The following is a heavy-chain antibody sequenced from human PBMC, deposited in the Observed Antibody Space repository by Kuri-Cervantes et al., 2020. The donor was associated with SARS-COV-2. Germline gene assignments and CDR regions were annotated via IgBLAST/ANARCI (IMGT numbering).Heavy chain of an antibody. CDR2: ISSSSSTI. V-gene: IGHV3-48*01. CDR3: AHIGGYSGYDPDY. D-gene: IGHD5-12*01. CDR1: GFTFSSYS. J-gene: IGHJ4*02. Sequence: GGSLRLSCAASGFTFSSYSMNWVRQAPGKGLEWVSYISSSSSTIYYADSVKGRFTISRDNSKNTLYLQMNSLRAEDTAVYYCAHIGGYSGYDPDYWGQGTLVTVSS.